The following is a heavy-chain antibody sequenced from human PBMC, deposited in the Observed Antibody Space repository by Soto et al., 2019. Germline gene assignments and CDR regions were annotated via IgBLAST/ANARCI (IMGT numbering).Heavy chain of an antibody. CDR1: RFPLTNYS. D-gene: IGHD3-3*01. V-gene: IGHV3-7*01. CDR3: ARVTRYYDFWSGSNDY. Sequence: PCGSMTLARTASRFPLTNYSTIRDRHAPGKGREWVAKKKKDGSGKYYVDSVNGRFTISRDNAKNSLYLQMNSLRAEDTAVYYSARVTRYYDFWSGSNDYWGQGTQVTVSS. CDR2: KKKDGSGK. J-gene: IGHJ4*02.